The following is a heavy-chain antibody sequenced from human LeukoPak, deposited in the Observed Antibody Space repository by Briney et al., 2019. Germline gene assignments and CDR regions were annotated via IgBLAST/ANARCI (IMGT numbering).Heavy chain of an antibody. D-gene: IGHD1-26*01. Sequence: GSLRLSCAASGFTFDDYGMSWVRQAPGEGLEWVSGINWNGGSTGYADSVKGRFTISRDNAKNSLYLQMNSLRAEDTALYYCARDPDGSYAYYFDYWGQGTLVTVSS. V-gene: IGHV3-20*04. CDR3: ARDPDGSYAYYFDY. CDR1: GFTFDDYG. CDR2: INWNGGST. J-gene: IGHJ4*02.